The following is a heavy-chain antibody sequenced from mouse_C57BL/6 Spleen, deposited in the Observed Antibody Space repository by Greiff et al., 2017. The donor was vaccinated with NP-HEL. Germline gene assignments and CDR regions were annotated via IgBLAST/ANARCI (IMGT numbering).Heavy chain of an antibody. V-gene: IGHV5-17*01. CDR2: ISSGSSTI. CDR1: GFTFSDYG. CDR3: ASPPDYYGSWAWFAY. D-gene: IGHD1-1*01. J-gene: IGHJ3*01. Sequence: EVKLMESGGGLVKPGGSLKLSCAASGFTFSDYGMHWVRQAPEKGLEWVAYISSGSSTIYYADTVKGRFTISRDNAKNTLFLQMTSLRSEDTAMYYCASPPDYYGSWAWFAYWGQGTLVTVSA.